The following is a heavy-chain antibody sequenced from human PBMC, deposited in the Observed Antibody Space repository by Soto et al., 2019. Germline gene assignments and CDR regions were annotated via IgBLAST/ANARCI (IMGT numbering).Heavy chain of an antibody. CDR3: VRYCSGGSCAN. J-gene: IGHJ4*02. V-gene: IGHV4-34*01. CDR2: INHSGST. Sequence: SETLSLTCAVYGGSFSGYYWSWIRQPPGKGLEWIGEINHSGSTNHNPSLESRVTISVDTSKNQFSLKLSSVTAADTAVYYCVRYCSGGSCANWGQGTLVTVSS. CDR1: GGSFSGYY. D-gene: IGHD2-15*01.